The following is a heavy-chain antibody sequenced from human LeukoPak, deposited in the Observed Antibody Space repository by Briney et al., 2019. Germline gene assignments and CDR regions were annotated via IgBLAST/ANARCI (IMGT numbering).Heavy chain of an antibody. CDR1: GGSISSSNW. CDR2: IYHSGST. Sequence: SGTLSLTCAVSGGSISSSNWWSWVRQPPGKGLEWIGEIYHSGSTNYNPSLKSRVTISVDKSKNQFSLKLSSVTAADTAVYYCARTQDSSGFGFDYWGQGTLVTVSS. V-gene: IGHV4-4*02. J-gene: IGHJ4*02. D-gene: IGHD3-22*01. CDR3: ARTQDSSGFGFDY.